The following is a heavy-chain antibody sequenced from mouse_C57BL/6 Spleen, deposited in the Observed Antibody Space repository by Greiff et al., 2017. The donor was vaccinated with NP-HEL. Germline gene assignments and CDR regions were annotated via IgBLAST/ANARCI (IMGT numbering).Heavy chain of an antibody. CDR3: ARGVGRREGYAMDY. CDR1: GFSLTSYG. V-gene: IGHV2-2*01. Sequence: VHLVESGPGLVQPSQSLSITCTVSGFSLTSYGVHWVRQSPGKGLEWLGVIWSGGSTDYNAAFISRLSISKDNSKSQVFFKMNSLQADDTAIYYCARGVGRREGYAMDYWGQGTSVTVSS. CDR2: IWSGGST. J-gene: IGHJ4*01. D-gene: IGHD4-1*01.